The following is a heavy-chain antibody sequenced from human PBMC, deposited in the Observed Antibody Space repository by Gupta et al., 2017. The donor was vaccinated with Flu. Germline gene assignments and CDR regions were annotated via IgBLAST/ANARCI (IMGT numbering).Heavy chain of an antibody. J-gene: IGHJ5*02. CDR3: ARDEGVVVTARGPANWFDP. V-gene: IGHV1-2*02. CDR2: INPNSGGT. D-gene: IGHD2-21*02. Sequence: EWMGWINPNSGGTNYAQKFQGRVTMTRDTSISTAYMELSRLRSDDTAVYYCARDEGVVVTARGPANWFDPWGQGTLVTVSS.